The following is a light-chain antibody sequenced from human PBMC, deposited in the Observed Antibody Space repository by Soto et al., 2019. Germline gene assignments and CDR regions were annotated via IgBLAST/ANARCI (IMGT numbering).Light chain of an antibody. V-gene: IGKV3D-15*01. CDR3: QEYNIWPYT. CDR2: GAS. J-gene: IGKJ2*01. Sequence: EIVMTQSPATLSLSPGERATLSCRASQTIGRNLAWYQQKPCQAPRLLIYGASTRATGIPPRFSGSGSGTEFALTISSLQSEDFAVYCCQEYNIWPYTFGQGTKLAIK. CDR1: QTIGRN.